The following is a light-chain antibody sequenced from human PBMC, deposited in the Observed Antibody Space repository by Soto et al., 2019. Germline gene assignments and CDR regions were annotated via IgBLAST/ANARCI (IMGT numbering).Light chain of an antibody. CDR1: QSVSSSY. V-gene: IGKV3-20*01. CDR3: QQYGNSIYS. Sequence: EIVLTQSPGTLSLSPGERATLSCRATQSVSSSYLAWYQQKTGQAPRLLIYGAYIRATGIPDRFSGSGSGTDFTLTITKLEPEDFAVYYCQQYGNSIYSFGQGTKLEIK. CDR2: GAY. J-gene: IGKJ2*03.